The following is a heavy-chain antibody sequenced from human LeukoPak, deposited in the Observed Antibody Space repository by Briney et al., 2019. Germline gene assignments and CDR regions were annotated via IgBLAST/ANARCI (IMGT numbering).Heavy chain of an antibody. CDR3: AKGGGGPYVYYFDY. V-gene: IGHV3-64*04. CDR2: ISSNGGST. D-gene: IGHD3-10*01. Sequence: PGGSLRLSCSASGFTFRSYAMHWVRQAPGRGLEYVSAISSNGGSTYYADSVKGRFTISRDNSKNTLYLQMNSLRAEDTAVYYCAKGGGGPYVYYFDYWGQGTLVTVSS. J-gene: IGHJ4*02. CDR1: GFTFRSYA.